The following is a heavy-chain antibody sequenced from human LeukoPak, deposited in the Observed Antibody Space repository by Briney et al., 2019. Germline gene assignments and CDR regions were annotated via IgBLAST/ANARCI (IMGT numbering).Heavy chain of an antibody. CDR3: ASWYYYDSSGYVEY. CDR1: GGSLSSGSYY. V-gene: IGHV4-61*02. D-gene: IGHD3-22*01. CDR2: IYTSGST. Sequence: PSETLSLTCTVSGGSLSSGSYYWSWIRQPAGKGLDWFGRIYTSGSTNYNPSLKSRVTISVDTAKNQFSLKLSSVTAADTAVYYCASWYYYDSSGYVEYWGQGTLVTVSS. J-gene: IGHJ4*02.